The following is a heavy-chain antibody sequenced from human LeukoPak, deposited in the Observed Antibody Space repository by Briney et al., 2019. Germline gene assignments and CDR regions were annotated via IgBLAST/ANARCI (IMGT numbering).Heavy chain of an antibody. CDR2: ISGSGGNT. V-gene: IGHV3-23*01. J-gene: IGHJ4*02. CDR1: GFTFSSYA. D-gene: IGHD3-22*01. Sequence: GGSLRLSCAASGFTFSSYAMSWVRQAPGKGLEWVSAISGSGGNTYYADSVKGRFTISRDNSKNTLYVRVNSLGTEDTAAYYCAKGSYYDSSGSFYFDYWGQGTLVTVSS. CDR3: AKGSYYDSSGSFYFDY.